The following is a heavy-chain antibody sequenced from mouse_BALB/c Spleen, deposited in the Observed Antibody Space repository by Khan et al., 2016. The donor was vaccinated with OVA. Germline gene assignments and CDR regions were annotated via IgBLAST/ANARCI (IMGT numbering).Heavy chain of an antibody. CDR3: ARRTYFGYTFAY. V-gene: IGHV1-77*01. CDR2: IYPRSGNT. Sequence: QVQLQQSGAELARPGASVKLSCKASGYTFTDYYINWVKQRTGQGLEWIGEIYPRSGNTYYNEKFKGKATLTADKSSSIAYMQLSSLTSEDSAVYYCARRTYFGYTFAYWGQGTLVTVSA. J-gene: IGHJ3*01. CDR1: GYTFTDYY. D-gene: IGHD1-2*01.